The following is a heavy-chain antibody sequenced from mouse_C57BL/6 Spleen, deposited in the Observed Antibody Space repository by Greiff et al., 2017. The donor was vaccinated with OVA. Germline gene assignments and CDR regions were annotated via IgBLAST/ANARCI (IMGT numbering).Heavy chain of an antibody. V-gene: IGHV1-69*01. CDR2: IDPSDSYT. D-gene: IGHD3-2*02. Sequence: QVQLQQPGAELVMPGASVKLSCKASGYTFTSYWMHWVKQRPGQGLEWIGEIDPSDSYTNYNQKFKGKSTLTVDKSSSTAYMQLSSLTSEDSAVYYCTRGGSSGYHYYAMDYWGQGTSVTVSS. J-gene: IGHJ4*01. CDR3: TRGGSSGYHYYAMDY. CDR1: GYTFTSYW.